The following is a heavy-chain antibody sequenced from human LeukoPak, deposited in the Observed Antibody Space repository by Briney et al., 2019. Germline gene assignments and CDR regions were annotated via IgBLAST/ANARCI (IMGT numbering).Heavy chain of an antibody. V-gene: IGHV3-66*01. D-gene: IGHD2-15*01. Sequence: GGSLRLSCAVSGFTVSSNYMSWVRQAPGKGLEWVSVIYTGGTTYYADSVKGRFTISRDNSKKTLYLQMNNLRAEDTAVYYCARDRRALEGYYYYGIDVWGQGTTVTVSS. CDR2: IYTGGTT. J-gene: IGHJ6*02. CDR1: GFTVSSNY. CDR3: ARDRRALEGYYYYGIDV.